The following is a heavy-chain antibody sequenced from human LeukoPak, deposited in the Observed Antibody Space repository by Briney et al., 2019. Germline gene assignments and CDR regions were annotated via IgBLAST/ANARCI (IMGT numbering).Heavy chain of an antibody. D-gene: IGHD3-9*01. Sequence: PSETLSLTCTVSGGSISSSSYYWGWIRQPPGKGLEWIGSIYYSGSTYYNPSLKSRVTISVDTSKNQFSLKLSSVTAADTAVYYCASVNYDILSDYHYYYYMDVWGKGTTVTISS. CDR1: GGSISSSSYY. CDR2: IYYSGST. V-gene: IGHV4-39*01. J-gene: IGHJ6*03. CDR3: ASVNYDILSDYHYYYYMDV.